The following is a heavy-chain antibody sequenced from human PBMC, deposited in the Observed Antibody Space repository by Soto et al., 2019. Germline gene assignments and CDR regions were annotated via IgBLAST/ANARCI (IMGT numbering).Heavy chain of an antibody. D-gene: IGHD3-9*01. J-gene: IGHJ3*02. V-gene: IGHV3-7*01. CDR2: IKQDGSEK. Sequence: LRLSCAASGFTFSNYWMSWVRQAPGKGLEWVANIKQDGSEKYYVDSVKGRFTISRDNAKNSLYLQMNSLRAEDTAVYYCLRYFDWLDAFDIWGQGTMVTVSS. CDR1: GFTFSNYW. CDR3: LRYFDWLDAFDI.